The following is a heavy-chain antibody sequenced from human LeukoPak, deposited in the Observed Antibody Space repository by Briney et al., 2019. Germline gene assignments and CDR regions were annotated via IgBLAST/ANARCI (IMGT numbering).Heavy chain of an antibody. CDR1: GFTFSSYS. J-gene: IGHJ5*02. V-gene: IGHV3-21*01. D-gene: IGHD2-2*01. CDR3: ARDMVGYCSSTSCYGGGLYNWFDP. Sequence: PGGSLRLSCAASGFTFSSYSMNWVRQAPGKGLEWVSSISSSSSYIYYADSVKGRFTISRDNAKNSLYLQMNSLRAEDTAVYYCARDMVGYCSSTSCYGGGLYNWFDPWGQGTLVTVSS. CDR2: ISSSSSYI.